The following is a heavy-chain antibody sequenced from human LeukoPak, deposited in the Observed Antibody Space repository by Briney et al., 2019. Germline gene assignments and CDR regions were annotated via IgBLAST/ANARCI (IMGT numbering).Heavy chain of an antibody. CDR1: GFTFSSYA. CDR3: ARDSSGYYSLPNDY. CDR2: ISYDGSNK. Sequence: GRSLRLSCAASGFTFSSYAMHWVRQAPGKGLEWVAVISYDGSNKYYADSVKGRFTISRDNSKNTLYLQMNSLRAEDTAVYYCARDSSGYYSLPNDYWGQGTLVTVSS. V-gene: IGHV3-30-3*01. J-gene: IGHJ4*02. D-gene: IGHD3-22*01.